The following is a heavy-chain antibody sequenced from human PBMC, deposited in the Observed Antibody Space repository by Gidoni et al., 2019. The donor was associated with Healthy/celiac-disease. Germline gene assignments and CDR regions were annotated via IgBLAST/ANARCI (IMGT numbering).Heavy chain of an antibody. CDR3: ARDQAAAGTFDY. CDR2: ISSSSSYL. V-gene: IGHV3-21*01. CDR1: GFTFSSYS. D-gene: IGHD6-13*01. Sequence: EVQLAESGGGLVQPGGSLRLSCAASGFTFSSYSMNWVRQAPWKGLGWVSSISSSSSYLYYADSVKCRFTISRDNAKNSLYLQMNSLRAEDTAVYYCARDQAAAGTFDYWGQGTLVTVSS. J-gene: IGHJ4*02.